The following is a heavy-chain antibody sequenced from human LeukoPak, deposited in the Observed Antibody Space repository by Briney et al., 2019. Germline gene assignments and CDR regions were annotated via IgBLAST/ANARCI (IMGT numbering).Heavy chain of an antibody. Sequence: SQTLSLTCAISGDSVSSNSAAWNWIRQSPSRGLEWLGRTYYRSKWYNDYAVSVKSRITINLDTSKNQFSLQLNSVTPEDTAVYYCAAAAGTWYYDGMDVWGQGTTVTVSS. D-gene: IGHD6-13*01. J-gene: IGHJ6*02. V-gene: IGHV6-1*01. CDR1: GDSVSSNSAA. CDR2: TYYRSKWYN. CDR3: AAAAGTWYYDGMDV.